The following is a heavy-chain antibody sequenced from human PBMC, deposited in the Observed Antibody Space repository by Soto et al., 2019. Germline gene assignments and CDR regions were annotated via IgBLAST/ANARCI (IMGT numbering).Heavy chain of an antibody. J-gene: IGHJ5*02. V-gene: IGHV5-51*03. D-gene: IGHD6-13*01. Sequence: EMQLVQSGAEERKPGDSLKISCKGSGYDFNSHWIGWVRQMPGQGLEWMGIIYPGDSDTRYNPSFQGRVTISADKSSSAAYPQWSTLEASDTAIYYCATLEATRTTWFTGPYNWSDPWGEGTRVTVSS. CDR2: IYPGDSDT. CDR1: GYDFNSHW. CDR3: ATLEATRTTWFTGPYNWSDP.